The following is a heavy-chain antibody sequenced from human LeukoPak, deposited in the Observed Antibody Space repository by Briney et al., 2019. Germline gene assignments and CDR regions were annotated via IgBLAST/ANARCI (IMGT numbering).Heavy chain of an antibody. Sequence: SDTLTLTCAVYGGSFSGCYWSWIRQPPGKGLEWIGEINHSGSTNYNPSLKSRVTISVDTSKNQFSLKLSSVTAADTAVYYCARGQGIWSGHSPNYYYYMDVWGKGTTVTVS. CDR3: ARGQGIWSGHSPNYYYYMDV. V-gene: IGHV4-34*01. CDR1: GGSFSGCY. CDR2: INHSGST. D-gene: IGHD3-3*01. J-gene: IGHJ6*03.